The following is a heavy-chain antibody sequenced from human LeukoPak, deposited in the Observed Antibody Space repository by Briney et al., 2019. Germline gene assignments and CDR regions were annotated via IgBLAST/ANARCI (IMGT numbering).Heavy chain of an antibody. D-gene: IGHD2-2*01. CDR2: ISGNNDNP. CDR1: GYTFSKLG. J-gene: IGHJ4*02. Sequence: ASVKVSCKTSGYTFSKLGINWVRQAPGQGLEWMGWISGNNDNPNYGQKFQGRLTVTTDISTSTAYMELRNLRFDDTAVYYCARDGISTDDYWGQGTLVTVSS. CDR3: ARDGISTDDY. V-gene: IGHV1-18*01.